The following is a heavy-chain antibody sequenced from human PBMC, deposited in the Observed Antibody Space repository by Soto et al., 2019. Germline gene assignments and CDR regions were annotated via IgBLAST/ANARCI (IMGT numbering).Heavy chain of an antibody. Sequence: GASVKVSCKASGYTFTGYYMHGVRQAPGQGLEWMGWINPNSGGTNYAQKFQGWVTMTRDTSISTAYMELSRLRSDDTAVYYCARVGRCYDDIWGSHRYHEVFDIWGQGSMDTVS. CDR3: ARVGRCYDDIWGSHRYHEVFDI. J-gene: IGHJ3*02. CDR2: INPNSGGT. V-gene: IGHV1-2*04. CDR1: GYTFTGYY. D-gene: IGHD3-16*02.